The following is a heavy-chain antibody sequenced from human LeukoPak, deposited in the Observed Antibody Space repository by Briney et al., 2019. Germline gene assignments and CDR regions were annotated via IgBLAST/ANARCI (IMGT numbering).Heavy chain of an antibody. CDR3: ESSVLWFGEPQDY. CDR2: ISYDGSNQ. J-gene: IGHJ4*02. CDR1: GITFSSHG. D-gene: IGHD3-10*01. V-gene: IGHV3-30*03. Sequence: PAGPLTHSCQASGITFSSHGMHSAPQAARHGLDLVAVISYDGSNQYYADSVKGRLTISRDNSKNTLHLQMNSLRAEDTAVYYCESSVLWFGEPQDYWGQGTLVTVSS.